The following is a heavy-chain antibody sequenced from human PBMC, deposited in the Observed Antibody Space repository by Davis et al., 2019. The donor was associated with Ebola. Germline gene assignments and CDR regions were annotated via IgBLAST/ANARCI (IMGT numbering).Heavy chain of an antibody. J-gene: IGHJ4*02. D-gene: IGHD6-19*01. CDR3: VRDGWGSLFDY. Sequence: GESLKISCAASGFTFSNYWMAWDRQAPGKGLEWVAHIKEDESVKDYVDSVKGRFTISRDNAKKSVYLQMNSLRVEDTAVYYCVRDGWGSLFDYWGQGTLVTVSS. V-gene: IGHV3-7*03. CDR2: IKEDESVK. CDR1: GFTFSNYW.